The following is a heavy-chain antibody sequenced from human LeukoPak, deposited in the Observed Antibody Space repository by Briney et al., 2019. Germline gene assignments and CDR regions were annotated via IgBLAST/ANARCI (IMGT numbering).Heavy chain of an antibody. V-gene: IGHV3-23*01. J-gene: IGHJ4*02. CDR1: GFTFSSYA. D-gene: IGHD4-17*01. Sequence: GRSLRLSCAASGFTFSSYAMSWVRQAPGKGLEWVSATSGSGGSTYYADSVKGRFTISRDNSKNTLYLQMNSLRAEDTAVYYCAKVPVDDYGDLHFDYWGQGTLVTVSS. CDR3: AKVPVDDYGDLHFDY. CDR2: TSGSGGST.